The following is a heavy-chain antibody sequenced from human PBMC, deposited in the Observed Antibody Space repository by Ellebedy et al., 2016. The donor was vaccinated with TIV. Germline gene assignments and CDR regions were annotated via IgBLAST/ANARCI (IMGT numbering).Heavy chain of an antibody. CDR1: GYTFTGYY. J-gene: IGHJ4*02. CDR2: INPNSGGT. CDR3: ARVLTVAWPQDY. V-gene: IGHV1-2*02. Sequence: ASVKVSXXASGYTFTGYYMHWVRQAPGQGLEWMGWINPNSGGTNYAQKFQGRVTMTRDTSISTAYMELSRLRSDDTAVYYCARVLTVAWPQDYWGQGTLVTVSS. D-gene: IGHD3-9*01.